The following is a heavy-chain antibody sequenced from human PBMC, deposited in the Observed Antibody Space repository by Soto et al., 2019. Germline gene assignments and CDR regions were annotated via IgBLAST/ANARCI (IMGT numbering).Heavy chain of an antibody. V-gene: IGHV4-31*03. Sequence: QVQLQESGPGLVKPSQTLSLTCTVSGGSINSGGYYWSWIRQYPGKGLEWIGYIYYSGNTYYNPSLKSRVTISVGTRKNQFSLRLTSVTAADTAVYYCASNLPYYDILTGYYRLDYWGQGTLVTVSS. D-gene: IGHD3-9*01. J-gene: IGHJ4*02. CDR3: ASNLPYYDILTGYYRLDY. CDR2: IYYSGNT. CDR1: GGSINSGGYY.